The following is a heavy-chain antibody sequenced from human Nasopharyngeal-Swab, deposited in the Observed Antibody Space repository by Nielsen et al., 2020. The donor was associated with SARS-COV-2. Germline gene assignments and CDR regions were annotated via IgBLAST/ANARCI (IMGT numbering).Heavy chain of an antibody. Sequence: SQTLSLTCAVSGGSFSANYWGWIRQPPGKGLEWIGEINHSGSTNYNPSLKSRVTISVDTSKSQFSLKLTSVTAADTSVYYCARGLSGVVPAPILGLGPYYYFYYMDVWGKGTTVNVSS. CDR3: ARGLSGVVPAPILGLGPYYYFYYMDV. J-gene: IGHJ6*03. D-gene: IGHD2-2*01. CDR2: INHSGST. CDR1: GGSFSANY. V-gene: IGHV4-34*01.